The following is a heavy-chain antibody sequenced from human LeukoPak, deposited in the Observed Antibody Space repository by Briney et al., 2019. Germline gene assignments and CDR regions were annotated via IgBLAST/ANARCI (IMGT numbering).Heavy chain of an antibody. J-gene: IGHJ4*02. CDR3: AREWYYFDY. CDR1: GFTFSSFA. Sequence: GGSLRLSCAASGFTFSSFAMTWVRQAPGKGLEWVSYIRHSSDTIYYADSVKGRFTISRDNAKNSLYLQMNSLRDEDTAVYYCAREWYYFDYWGQGTLVTVSS. D-gene: IGHD2-15*01. CDR2: IRHSSDTI. V-gene: IGHV3-48*02.